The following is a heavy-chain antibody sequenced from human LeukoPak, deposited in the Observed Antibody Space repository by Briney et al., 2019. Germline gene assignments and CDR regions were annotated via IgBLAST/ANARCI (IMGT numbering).Heavy chain of an antibody. Sequence: GGSLRLSCAASGFTFSNSWMSWLRQAPGKGLEWVANINHDGSVKYYVDSVKGRFTISRDNAQYSLFLQMNSLRDEDTAVYYCVRDRSPGTGIVRLDYWGQGTLVTVSS. CDR1: GFTFSNSW. CDR2: INHDGSVK. J-gene: IGHJ4*01. V-gene: IGHV3-7*04. CDR3: VRDRSPGTGIVRLDY. D-gene: IGHD5-18*01.